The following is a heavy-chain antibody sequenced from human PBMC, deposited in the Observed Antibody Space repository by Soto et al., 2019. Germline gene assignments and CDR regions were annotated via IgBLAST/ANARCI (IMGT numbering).Heavy chain of an antibody. J-gene: IGHJ6*02. Sequence: SQTLSLTCAISGDSVSSNSAAWNWIRQSPSRGLEWLGRTYYRSKWYNDYAVSVKSRITINPDTSKNQFSLQLNSVTPEDTAVYYCARGGNYDFWSGYYYYYYGMDVWGQGTTVTVPS. CDR1: GDSVSSNSAA. D-gene: IGHD3-3*01. CDR3: ARGGNYDFWSGYYYYYYGMDV. V-gene: IGHV6-1*01. CDR2: TYYRSKWYN.